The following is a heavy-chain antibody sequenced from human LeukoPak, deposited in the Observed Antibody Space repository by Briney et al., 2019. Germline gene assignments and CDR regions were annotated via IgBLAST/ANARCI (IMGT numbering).Heavy chain of an antibody. CDR3: AKLSFCTGGSCYSYNWFDP. D-gene: IGHD2-15*01. V-gene: IGHV1-2*02. CDR1: GYTFTAYY. CDR2: INPNRGGT. Sequence: ASVTVSCKASGYTFTAYYIHWVRPAPRQGLEWVGWINPNRGGTNYAQNCQGRVTMTRDTSISTAYMELSRLRSDDTAVYDCAKLSFCTGGSCYSYNWFDPWGQGTLVTVSS. J-gene: IGHJ5*02.